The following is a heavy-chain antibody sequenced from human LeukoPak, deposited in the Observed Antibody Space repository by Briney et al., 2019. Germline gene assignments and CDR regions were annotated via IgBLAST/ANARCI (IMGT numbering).Heavy chain of an antibody. Sequence: GGSLRLSCAASGFIFSSYAMSWVRQAPGKGLEWVSAISGSGGSTYYADSVKGRFTISRDNSKNTLYLQMNSLRAEDTAVYYCAKDPNTRGNLAVAGTFGWGQGTLVTVSS. J-gene: IGHJ4*02. CDR2: ISGSGGST. CDR1: GFIFSSYA. D-gene: IGHD6-19*01. CDR3: AKDPNTRGNLAVAGTFG. V-gene: IGHV3-23*01.